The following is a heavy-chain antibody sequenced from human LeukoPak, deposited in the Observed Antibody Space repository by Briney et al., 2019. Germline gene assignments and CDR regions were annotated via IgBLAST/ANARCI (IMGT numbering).Heavy chain of an antibody. CDR3: VREFGASRNF. CDR2: ISSSAITK. CDR1: GFTFSSYE. V-gene: IGHV3-48*03. D-gene: IGHD3-10*01. J-gene: IGHJ4*02. Sequence: SGGSLRLSCAASGFTFSSYEMNWVRQAPGKGLEWISYISSSAITKKYADSVKGRFTISRDNAKNSLYLQLNSLRAEDTGVYYCVREFGASRNFWGQGTLVTVSS.